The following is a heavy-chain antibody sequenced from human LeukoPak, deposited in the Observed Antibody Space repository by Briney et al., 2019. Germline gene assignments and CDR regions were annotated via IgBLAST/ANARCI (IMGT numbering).Heavy chain of an antibody. Sequence: GGSLRLSCAASGFTFSSYAMSWVRQAPGKGLEWVSAISGSDGSTYYADSVKGRFTISRDNPKNTLYLQVNSLRAEDTAVYYCASRGHNYGDYDGFHFDYWGQGTLVTVSS. CDR3: ASRGHNYGDYDGFHFDY. CDR1: GFTFSSYA. D-gene: IGHD4-17*01. J-gene: IGHJ4*02. CDR2: ISGSDGST. V-gene: IGHV3-23*01.